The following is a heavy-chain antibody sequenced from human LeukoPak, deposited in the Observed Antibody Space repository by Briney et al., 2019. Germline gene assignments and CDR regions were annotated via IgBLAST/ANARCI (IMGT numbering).Heavy chain of an antibody. J-gene: IGHJ6*03. CDR1: GYSISSGYY. CDR2: IYHSGST. D-gene: IGHD3-10*01. CDR3: ARAPGYYYMDV. V-gene: IGHV4-38-2*01. Sequence: SETLSLTCAVSGYSISSGYYWGWIRQPPGKGLEWIGSIYHSGSTYYNPSLKSRVTISVDTSQNQFSLKLSSVTAADTAVYYCARAPGYYYMDVWGKGTTVTVSS.